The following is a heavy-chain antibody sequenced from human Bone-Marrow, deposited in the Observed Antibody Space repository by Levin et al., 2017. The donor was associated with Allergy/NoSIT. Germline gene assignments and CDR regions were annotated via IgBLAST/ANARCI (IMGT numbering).Heavy chain of an antibody. J-gene: IGHJ4*02. Sequence: QAGGSLRLSCAASGFTFSSYWMSWVRQAPGKGLEWVANIKQDGSEKYYVDSVKGRFTISRDNAKNSLYLQMNSLRAEDTAVYYCARGAGVMVQGVNVLDYWGQGTLVTVSS. CDR1: GFTFSSYW. CDR2: IKQDGSEK. V-gene: IGHV3-7*03. D-gene: IGHD3-10*01. CDR3: ARGAGVMVQGVNVLDY.